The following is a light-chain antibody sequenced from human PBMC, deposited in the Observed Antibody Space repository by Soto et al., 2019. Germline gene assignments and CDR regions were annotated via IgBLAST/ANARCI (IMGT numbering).Light chain of an antibody. CDR1: QSVSSSY. Sequence: EIVLTQSPGTLSLSPGERATLSCRASQSVSSSYLAWYQQKPGQAPRLLIYRASNRATGIPDRFSGSGSGTDFTLTISRLEPEDFALYYCQQYGSSSRTFGQGTKVEIK. J-gene: IGKJ1*01. CDR2: RAS. V-gene: IGKV3-20*01. CDR3: QQYGSSSRT.